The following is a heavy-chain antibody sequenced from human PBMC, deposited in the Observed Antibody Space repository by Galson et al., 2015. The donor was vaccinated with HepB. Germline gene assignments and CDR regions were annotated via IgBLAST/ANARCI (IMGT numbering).Heavy chain of an antibody. Sequence: SVKVSCKASGYTFTGYYMHWVRQAPGQGLEWMGWINPNSGDTNYAQKFQGRVTMTRDTSISTAYMELSRLRSDDTAVYYCAREFASVVVTGPRGYYYGMDVWGQGTTVTVSS. V-gene: IGHV1-2*02. CDR3: AREFASVVVTGPRGYYYGMDV. J-gene: IGHJ6*02. D-gene: IGHD2-21*02. CDR2: INPNSGDT. CDR1: GYTFTGYY.